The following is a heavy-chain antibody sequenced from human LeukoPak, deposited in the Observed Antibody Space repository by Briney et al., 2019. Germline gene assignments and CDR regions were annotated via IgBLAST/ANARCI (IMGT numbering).Heavy chain of an antibody. CDR3: ASTQYCSSTSCHGQLLGAYDY. J-gene: IGHJ4*02. Sequence: SETLSLTCTVSGGSISSGGYYWSWIRQPPGKGLEWIGYIYHSGSTYYNPSLKSRVTISVDRSKNQFSLKLSSVTAADTAVYYCASTQYCSSTSCHGQLLGAYDYWGQGTLVTVSS. D-gene: IGHD2-2*01. V-gene: IGHV4-30-2*01. CDR2: IYHSGST. CDR1: GGSISSGGYY.